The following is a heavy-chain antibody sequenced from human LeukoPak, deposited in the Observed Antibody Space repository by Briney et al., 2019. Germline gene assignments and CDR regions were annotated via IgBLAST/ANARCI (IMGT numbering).Heavy chain of an antibody. D-gene: IGHD3-3*01. Sequence: GGSLRLSCAASGFTFGNSWMTWVRQAAGKGLEWVASIKQDGSETYYVDSVKGRLTISRDNAKNSLYLQMSSLRAEDSAMYYCAKGGTYYDFWSGYSPRSIFDYWGQGTLVTVSS. V-gene: IGHV3-7*01. CDR3: AKGGTYYDFWSGYSPRSIFDY. CDR1: GFTFGNSW. CDR2: IKQDGSET. J-gene: IGHJ4*02.